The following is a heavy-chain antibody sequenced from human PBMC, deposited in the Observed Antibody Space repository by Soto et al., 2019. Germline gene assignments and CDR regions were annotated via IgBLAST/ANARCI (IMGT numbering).Heavy chain of an antibody. CDR3: ARGWGYDNNDYYYAY. CDR2: IIPIFGTA. CDR1: GGTFSRHG. J-gene: IGHJ4*02. V-gene: IGHV1-69*01. Sequence: QVQLVQSGAEVRKPGSSVKVSCKASGGTFSRHGISWVRQAPGQGLEWMGGIIPIFGTANHAQKFQGRVTINADESTSTAYMELSSLRSEDTAVYYCARGWGYDNNDYYYAYWGQGTLVIVSS. D-gene: IGHD3-22*01.